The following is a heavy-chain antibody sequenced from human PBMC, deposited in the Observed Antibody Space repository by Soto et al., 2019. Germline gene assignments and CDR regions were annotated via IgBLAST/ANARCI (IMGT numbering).Heavy chain of an antibody. CDR1: AFTFSNYA. Sequence: GGSLRLSCAASAFTFSNYAMNWVRQAPGKGLEWVSVISGSGGSASYADSVQGRFTISRDNSKNTLYLQMNSLRAEDTAIYYCVREDSAWDSRGSFDFWGRGTMVTVSS. CDR3: VREDSAWDSRGSFDF. D-gene: IGHD6-19*01. J-gene: IGHJ3*01. V-gene: IGHV3-23*01. CDR2: ISGSGGSA.